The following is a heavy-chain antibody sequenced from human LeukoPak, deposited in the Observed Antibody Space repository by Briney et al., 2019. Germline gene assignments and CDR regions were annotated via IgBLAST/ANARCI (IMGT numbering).Heavy chain of an antibody. CDR3: ARDLWVGYCSDGSCYGHSWFDP. Sequence: ASVKVSCKASGYTFTGYYMHWVRQAPGQGLERMGWINPNSGGTNYAQKFQGRVTMTRDTSISTAYMELSRLRSDDTAVYYCARDLWVGYCSDGSCYGHSWFDPWGQGTLVTVSS. CDR1: GYTFTGYY. D-gene: IGHD2-15*01. J-gene: IGHJ5*02. V-gene: IGHV1-2*02. CDR2: INPNSGGT.